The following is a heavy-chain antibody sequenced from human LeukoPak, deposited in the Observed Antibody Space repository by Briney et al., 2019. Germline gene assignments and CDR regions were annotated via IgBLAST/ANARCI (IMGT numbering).Heavy chain of an antibody. Sequence: GGSLRLSCAASGFTFSTYCMSWVRQAPGKGLEWVANIMQDGNDKYYVDSVKGRFTISRDNAKNSLYLQMSSLRVEDTAVYYCAELGITMIGGVWGKGTTVTISS. CDR2: IMQDGNDK. CDR1: GFTFSTYC. V-gene: IGHV3-7*01. CDR3: AELGITMIGGV. J-gene: IGHJ6*04. D-gene: IGHD3-10*02.